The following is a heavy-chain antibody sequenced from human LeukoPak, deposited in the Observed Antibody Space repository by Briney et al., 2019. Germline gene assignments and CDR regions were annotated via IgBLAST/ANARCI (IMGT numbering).Heavy chain of an antibody. CDR1: GYTFIGYY. CDR3: ARGVDDIYYMDV. V-gene: IGHV1-2*02. Sequence: ASVKVSCKASGYTFIGYYMHWVRQAPGQGLEWMGWINPNSGGTNYAQKFQGRVTMTRDTSISTAYMELSRLRSDDTAVYYCARGVDDIYYMDVWGKGTTVTVSS. J-gene: IGHJ6*03. D-gene: IGHD3-9*01. CDR2: INPNSGGT.